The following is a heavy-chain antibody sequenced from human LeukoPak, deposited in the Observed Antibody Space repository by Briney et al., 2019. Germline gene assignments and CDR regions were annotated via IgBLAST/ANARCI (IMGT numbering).Heavy chain of an antibody. V-gene: IGHV1-18*01. J-gene: IGHJ4*02. CDR1: GDPFPSYG. CDR3: ASGLGAYVD. CDR2: VSTYNGNT. D-gene: IGHD3-16*01. Sequence: ASVKVSCKVSGDPFPSYGFSWVRQAPGQGLEWVGWVSTYNGNTNYGQKFQDRVTTTTDTSTNTAYMELRSLRSDDTAVYFCASGLGAYVDWGQGTLITVSS.